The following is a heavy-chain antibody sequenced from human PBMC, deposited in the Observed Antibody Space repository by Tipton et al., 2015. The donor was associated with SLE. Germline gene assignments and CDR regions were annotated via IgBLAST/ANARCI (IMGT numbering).Heavy chain of an antibody. D-gene: IGHD1-26*01. CDR1: GGSFSGYY. Sequence: TLSLTCAVYGGSFSGYYWSWIRQPPGKGLEWTGEINHSGSTNYNPSLKSRVTISVDTSKNQFSLKLSSVTAADTAVYYCARKWELLRGWYFDLWGRGTLVTVSS. CDR2: INHSGST. V-gene: IGHV4-34*01. J-gene: IGHJ2*01. CDR3: ARKWELLRGWYFDL.